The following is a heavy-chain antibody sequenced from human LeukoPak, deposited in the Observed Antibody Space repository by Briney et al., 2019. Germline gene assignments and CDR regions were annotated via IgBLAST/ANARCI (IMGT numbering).Heavy chain of an antibody. V-gene: IGHV4-34*01. Sequence: SETLSLTCAVYGGSFNGCYWSWIRQPPGKGLEWIGEINHSGSTNYNPSLKSRVTISVDTSKNQFSLKLSSVTAADTAVYYCARGRRGAAALDYWGQGTLVTVSS. D-gene: IGHD6-13*01. CDR2: INHSGST. CDR1: GGSFNGCY. CDR3: ARGRRGAAALDY. J-gene: IGHJ4*02.